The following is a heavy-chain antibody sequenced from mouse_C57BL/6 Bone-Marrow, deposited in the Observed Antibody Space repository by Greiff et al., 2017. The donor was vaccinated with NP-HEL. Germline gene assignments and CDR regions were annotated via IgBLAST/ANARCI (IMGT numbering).Heavy chain of an antibody. V-gene: IGHV2-5*01. D-gene: IGHD1-1*01. CDR3: AKNGYYGSSPYWYFDV. CDR1: GFSLTSYG. Sequence: QVQLQQSGPGLVQPSQSLSITCTVSGFSLTSYGVHWVRQSPGKGLAWLGVIWRGGSTDYNAAFMSRLSITKDNSKSQVFFKMNSQQADDTAIYYCAKNGYYGSSPYWYFDVWGTGTTVTVSS. J-gene: IGHJ1*03. CDR2: IWRGGST.